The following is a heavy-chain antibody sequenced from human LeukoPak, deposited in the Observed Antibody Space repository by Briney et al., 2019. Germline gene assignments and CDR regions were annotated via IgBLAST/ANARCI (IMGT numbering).Heavy chain of an antibody. CDR2: IYYSGST. CDR1: GGSISSYY. J-gene: IGHJ3*02. Sequence: PSETLSLTCTVSGGSISSYYWSWIRQPPGKGLEWIGYIYYSGSTNYNPSLKSRVTISVDTSKNQFSLKLSSVTAADTAVYYCASRYCGGDCSPDKDAFDIWGQGTMVTASS. V-gene: IGHV4-59*01. D-gene: IGHD2-21*02. CDR3: ASRYCGGDCSPDKDAFDI.